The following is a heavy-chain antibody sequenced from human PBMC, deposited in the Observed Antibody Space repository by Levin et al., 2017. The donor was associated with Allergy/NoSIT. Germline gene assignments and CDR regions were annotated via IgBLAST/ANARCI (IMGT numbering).Heavy chain of an antibody. CDR1: GGSISRYY. CDR2: IYYSGRT. V-gene: IGHV4-59*01. Sequence: SETLSLTCAVSGGSISRYYWSWIRQPPGKGLEWIGDIYYSGRTNNNPSLQSRVTILIDTSKNRFSLKLKSVTAADTAVYYFSRAQYDRGAFDIWGLGTMVTVSS. J-gene: IGHJ3*02. D-gene: IGHD1-14*01. CDR3: SRAQYDRGAFDI.